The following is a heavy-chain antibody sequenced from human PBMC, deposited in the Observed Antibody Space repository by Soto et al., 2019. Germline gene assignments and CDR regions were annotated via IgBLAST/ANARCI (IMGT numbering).Heavy chain of an antibody. D-gene: IGHD4-4*01. J-gene: IGHJ4*02. CDR2: ISAYNGNT. Sequence: ASVKVSCKASGYTFTSYGISWVRQAPGQGLEWMGWISAYNGNTNYAQKLQGRVTMTTDTSTSTAYMELRSLRSDDTAVYYCARDVLNSKSELRQDYWGQGTLVTVSS. CDR3: ARDVLNSKSELRQDY. V-gene: IGHV1-18*04. CDR1: GYTFTSYG.